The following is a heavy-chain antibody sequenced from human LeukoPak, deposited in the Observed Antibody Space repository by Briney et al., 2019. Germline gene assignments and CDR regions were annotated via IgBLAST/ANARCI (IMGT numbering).Heavy chain of an antibody. J-gene: IGHJ4*02. CDR1: GYTFTSYD. Sequence: ASVKVSCKASGYTFTSYDINWVRQATGQGLEWLGWMSASSGNTGYAQKFQGRVSMTRATSISTAYLELSSLTFEDTAVHYCVKTPPKGDIDYWGQGTLVTVSS. CDR3: VKTPPKGDIDY. V-gene: IGHV1-8*01. CDR2: MSASSGNT. D-gene: IGHD2-21*02.